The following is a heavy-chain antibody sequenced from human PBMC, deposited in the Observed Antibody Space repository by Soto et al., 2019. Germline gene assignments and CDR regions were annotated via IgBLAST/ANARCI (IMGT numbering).Heavy chain of an antibody. D-gene: IGHD1-26*01. CDR2: INWNGGST. J-gene: IGHJ6*02. Sequence: EVQLVESGGGVVRPGGSLRLSCAASGFTFDDYGMSWVRQAPGNGLEWVSGINWNGGSTGYADSVKGRFTISRDNAKNSLYLQMNSLRAEYTALYYCARDRRIVGATFLTDGMDVWGQGTTVTVSS. V-gene: IGHV3-20*04. CDR1: GFTFDDYG. CDR3: ARDRRIVGATFLTDGMDV.